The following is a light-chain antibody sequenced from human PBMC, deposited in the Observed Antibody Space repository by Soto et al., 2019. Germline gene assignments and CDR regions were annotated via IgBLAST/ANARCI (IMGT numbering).Light chain of an antibody. Sequence: ETVLTQSPGTLSLSPGDRATLSCRASQSVSSNLAWYQQKPGQAPRLLIYDASNRVAGIPARFSGSGSGTDFTLTINSLEPEDFAVYYCQQRSNWPLTFGGGTKVDIK. V-gene: IGKV3-11*01. J-gene: IGKJ4*01. CDR3: QQRSNWPLT. CDR1: QSVSSN. CDR2: DAS.